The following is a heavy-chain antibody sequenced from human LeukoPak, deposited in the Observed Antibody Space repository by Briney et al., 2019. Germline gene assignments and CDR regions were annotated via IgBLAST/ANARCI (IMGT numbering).Heavy chain of an antibody. CDR3: VGNVEF. CDR2: IKEDGSEK. Sequence: GGSLRPSPALSRVAPTANSSTAGSQAPGRELEWVASIKEDGSEKQYVESVRGLFTISRDNAKNSLYLQMSSLTAEDTAVYYCVGNVEFWGQGTLVSVSS. V-gene: IGHV3-7*02. J-gene: IGHJ4*02. CDR1: VAPTANSS.